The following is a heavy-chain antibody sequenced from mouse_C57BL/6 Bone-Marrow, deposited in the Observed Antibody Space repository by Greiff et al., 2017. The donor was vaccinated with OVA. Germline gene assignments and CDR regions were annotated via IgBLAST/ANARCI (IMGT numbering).Heavy chain of an antibody. Sequence: DVQLQESGPGLVKPSQSLSLTCSVTGYSITSGYYWNWIRQFPGNKLEWMGYISYDGSNNYNPSLKNRISITRDTSKNQFFLKLNSVTTEDTATYYCARVPYWGQGTTLTVSS. V-gene: IGHV3-6*01. CDR2: ISYDGSN. J-gene: IGHJ2*01. CDR3: ARVPY. CDR1: GYSITSGYY.